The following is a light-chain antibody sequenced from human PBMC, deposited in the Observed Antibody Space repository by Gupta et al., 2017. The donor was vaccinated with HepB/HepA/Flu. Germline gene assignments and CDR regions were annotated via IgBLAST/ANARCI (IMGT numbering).Light chain of an antibody. Sequence: SYALTQPPSVSVSPGQTARITCFGDALPKKYAYWYQQKSGQAPVLVIYEDKKRPSGIPERVSGSSSGTMATLTISGAQMEDEADYYCYSIDSSGNHRVFGGGTKLTVL. V-gene: IGLV3-10*01. CDR1: ALPKKY. CDR3: YSIDSSGNHRV. J-gene: IGLJ3*02. CDR2: EDK.